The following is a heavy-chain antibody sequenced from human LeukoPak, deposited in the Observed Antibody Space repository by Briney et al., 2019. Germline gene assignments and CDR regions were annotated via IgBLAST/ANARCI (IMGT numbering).Heavy chain of an antibody. Sequence: SETLSLTCTVSGGSISSYYWSWIRQPPGKGLEWIGYIYYSGSTNYNPSLKSRVTISVDTSKNQFSLKLSSVTAADTAVYYCARQPSIAAAGHTYYYYYGMYVWGQGTTVTVSS. CDR2: IYYSGST. CDR1: GGSISSYY. V-gene: IGHV4-59*08. CDR3: ARQPSIAAAGHTYYYYYGMYV. J-gene: IGHJ6*02. D-gene: IGHD6-13*01.